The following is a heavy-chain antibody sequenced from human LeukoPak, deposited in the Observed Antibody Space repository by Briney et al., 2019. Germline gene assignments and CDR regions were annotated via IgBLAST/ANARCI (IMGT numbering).Heavy chain of an antibody. CDR1: GGSISSYY. Sequence: PSETLSLTCTVSGGSISSYYWSWIRQPPGEGLEWIGYIYYSGSTNYNPSLKSRVTISVDTSKNQFSLKLSSVTAADTAVYYCARGNDYVWGSYRTYYMDVWGKGTTVTVSS. CDR3: ARGNDYVWGSYRTYYMDV. J-gene: IGHJ6*03. CDR2: IYYSGST. V-gene: IGHV4-59*01. D-gene: IGHD3-16*02.